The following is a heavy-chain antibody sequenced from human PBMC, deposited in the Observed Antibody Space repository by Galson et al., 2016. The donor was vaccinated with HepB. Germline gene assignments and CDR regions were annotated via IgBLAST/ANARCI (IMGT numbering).Heavy chain of an antibody. V-gene: IGHV1-24*01. D-gene: IGHD2-15*01. J-gene: IGHJ3*01. Sequence: SVKVSCKVSGYTLTELSMHWVRQAPGKGLEWMGGFEPEDGERMYAEKFQGRVTMTEDTSTDTAYMDLSSLRSEDTAVYYCAVVMVDFELDAFDFWGQGTMVTVSS. CDR1: GYTLTELS. CDR2: FEPEDGER. CDR3: AVVMVDFELDAFDF.